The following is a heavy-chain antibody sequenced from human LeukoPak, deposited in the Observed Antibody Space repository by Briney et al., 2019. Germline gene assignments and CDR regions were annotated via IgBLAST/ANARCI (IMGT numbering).Heavy chain of an antibody. CDR1: GGSISCYY. D-gene: IGHD3-22*01. CDR3: ARETDYYDSKGSYWYFDL. V-gene: IGHV4-59*01. CDR2: ISYSGST. Sequence: TSETLSLTCTVSGGSISCYYWSWIRQPPGKRLEWIGYISYSGSTNYSPSLKSRLTISVDTSKNQFSLKLSSVTAADTAVYYCARETDYYDSKGSYWYFDLWGRGTLVTVSS. J-gene: IGHJ2*01.